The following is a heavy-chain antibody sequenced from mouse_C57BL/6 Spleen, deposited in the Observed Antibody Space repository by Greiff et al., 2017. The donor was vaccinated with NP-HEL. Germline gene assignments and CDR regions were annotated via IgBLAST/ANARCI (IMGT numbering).Heavy chain of an antibody. CDR3: TSYYSKPDY. CDR2: IDPENGDT. D-gene: IGHD2-5*01. V-gene: IGHV14-4*01. Sequence: EVKVVESGAELVRPGASVKLSCTASGFNIKDDYMHWVKQRPEQGLEWIGWIDPENGDTEYASKFQGKATITADTSSNTAYLQLSSLTSEDTAVYYCTSYYSKPDYWGQGTSVTVSS. CDR1: GFNIKDDY. J-gene: IGHJ4*01.